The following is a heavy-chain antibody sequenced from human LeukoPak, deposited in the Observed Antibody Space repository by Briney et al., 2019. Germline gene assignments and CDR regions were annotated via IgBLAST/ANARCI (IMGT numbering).Heavy chain of an antibody. V-gene: IGHV3-64*01. J-gene: IGHJ6*03. Sequence: GGSLRLSCADSGFTFSSYAMHWVRQAPGKGLEYVSAISSNGGSTYYANSVKGRFTISRDNSKNTLYLQMGSLRAEDMAVYYCARDLVDYGDYYYYYYMDVWGKGTTVTVSS. CDR1: GFTFSSYA. CDR3: ARDLVDYGDYYYYYYMDV. CDR2: ISSNGGST. D-gene: IGHD4-17*01.